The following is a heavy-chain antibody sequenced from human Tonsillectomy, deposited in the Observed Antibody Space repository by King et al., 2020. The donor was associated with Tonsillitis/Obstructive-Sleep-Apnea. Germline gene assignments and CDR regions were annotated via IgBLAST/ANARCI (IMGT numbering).Heavy chain of an antibody. CDR2: IYYSGST. Sequence: QVQLQESGPGLVKPSETLSLTCTVSGGSISSSSYYWGWIRQPPGMGLEWIGSIYYSGSTYYNPSLKSRVTISVDTSKNQFSLKLSSVTAADTAVYYCARSDILTGYYHPDFDYWGQGTLVTVSS. J-gene: IGHJ4*02. D-gene: IGHD3-9*01. V-gene: IGHV4-39*01. CDR1: GGSISSSSYY. CDR3: ARSDILTGYYHPDFDY.